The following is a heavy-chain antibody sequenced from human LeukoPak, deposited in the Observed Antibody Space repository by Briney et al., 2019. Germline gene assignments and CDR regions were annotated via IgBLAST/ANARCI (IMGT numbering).Heavy chain of an antibody. CDR1: GITISNAL. J-gene: IGHJ4*02. Sequence: KPGAFLRFSSAASGITISNALMSVGRQAAGKVLGLVGSIKSKTDGWTTDYAATVKGRFTISRDASKNTTYLQMISLNTEDTAVYYCTTDTPYYDFWSGYPYYFDYWGQGTLVTVSS. CDR3: TTDTPYYDFWSGYPYYFDY. V-gene: IGHV3-15*01. CDR2: IKSKTDGWTT. D-gene: IGHD3-3*01.